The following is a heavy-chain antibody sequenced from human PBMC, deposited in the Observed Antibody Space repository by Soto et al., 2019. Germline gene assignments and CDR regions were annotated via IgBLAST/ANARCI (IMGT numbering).Heavy chain of an antibody. CDR2: INHSGST. V-gene: IGHV4-34*01. CDR1: GGSFSGYY. D-gene: IGHD2-2*01. J-gene: IGHJ4*02. CDR3: AVLRRTGPYYFDY. Sequence: QVQLQQWGAGLLKPSETMSLTCAVYGGSFSGYYWSWLRQPPGKGLEWIGEINHSGSTNYNPSLKSRVTISVDTSKNQFALKLSSVAAADTAVYYCAVLRRTGPYYFDYWGQGTLVTVSS.